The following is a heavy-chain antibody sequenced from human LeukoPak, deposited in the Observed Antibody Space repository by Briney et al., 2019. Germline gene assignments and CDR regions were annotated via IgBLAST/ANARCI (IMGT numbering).Heavy chain of an antibody. CDR1: GFTFSSYA. D-gene: IGHD6-19*01. CDR2: ISGSGGST. Sequence: PGGSLRLSCAASGFTFSSYAMSWVRQAPGKGLEWVSAISGSGGSTYYADSVKGRFTISRDNSKNTLYLQMNSLRAEDTAVYYCGKQLWWLVPGPLFDYWGQGTLVTVSS. J-gene: IGHJ4*02. V-gene: IGHV3-23*01. CDR3: GKQLWWLVPGPLFDY.